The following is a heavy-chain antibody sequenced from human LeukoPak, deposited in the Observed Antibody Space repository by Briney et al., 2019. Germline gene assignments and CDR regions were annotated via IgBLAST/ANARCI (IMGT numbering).Heavy chain of an antibody. CDR1: GFSFTHAW. CDR3: TPPGYEGVGY. J-gene: IGHJ4*02. Sequence: GGSLRLSCAVSGFSFTHAWMTRVRQAPGKGLECVGRIKAKSDGDTTDYVAPVKGRFTISRDDSKNTVYLQMNSLKTEDTAVYYCTPPGYEGVGYWGQGTLVTVSS. CDR2: IKAKSDGDTT. D-gene: IGHD5-12*01. V-gene: IGHV3-15*01.